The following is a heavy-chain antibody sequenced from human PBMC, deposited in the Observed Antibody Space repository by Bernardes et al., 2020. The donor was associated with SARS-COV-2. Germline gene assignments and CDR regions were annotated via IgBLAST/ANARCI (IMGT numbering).Heavy chain of an antibody. D-gene: IGHD3-10*01. CDR3: TREHSDISAAYSGSGDFQR. V-gene: IGHV3-74*01. Sequence: LRLSCAASGLPCSRYWIRCARQAPGNGLVWVSLIDSDGRSTPYADALTGRLLMSRDNAQNTLYLQMNSLTAEDTAVYYCTREHSDISAAYSGSGDFQRWGQGTLVTVSS. CDR1: GLPCSRYW. CDR2: IDSDGRST. J-gene: IGHJ1*01.